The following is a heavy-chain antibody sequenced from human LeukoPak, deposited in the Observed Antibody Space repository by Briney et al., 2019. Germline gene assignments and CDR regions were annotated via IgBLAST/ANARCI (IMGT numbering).Heavy chain of an antibody. V-gene: IGHV1-18*01. CDR2: ISAYNGNT. J-gene: IGHJ4*02. CDR3: ARDLYCGGDCYPGYFDY. CDR1: GYTFTSYG. Sequence: ASVKVSCKASGYTFTSYGISWVRQAPGQGLEWMGWISAYNGNTNYAQKLQGRVTMTTDTSTSTAYMELSSLRSEDTAVYYCARDLYCGGDCYPGYFDYWGQGTLVTVSS. D-gene: IGHD2-21*02.